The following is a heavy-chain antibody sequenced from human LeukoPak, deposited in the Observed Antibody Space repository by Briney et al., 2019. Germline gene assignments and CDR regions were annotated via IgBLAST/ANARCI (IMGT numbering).Heavy chain of an antibody. V-gene: IGHV4-4*07. CDR1: GGSISSYY. CDR2: IYTSGST. Sequence: SETLSLTCTVSGGSISSYYWSWIRQPAGKGLEWIGRIYTSGSTNYNSSLKSRVTMSVDTSKNQFSLKLSSVTAADTAVYYCARAWISVSNYWDYYGMDVWGQGTTVTVSS. CDR3: ARAWISVSNYWDYYGMDV. D-gene: IGHD4/OR15-4a*01. J-gene: IGHJ6*02.